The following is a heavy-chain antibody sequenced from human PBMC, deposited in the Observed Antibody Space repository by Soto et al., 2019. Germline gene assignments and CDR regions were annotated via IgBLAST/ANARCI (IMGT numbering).Heavy chain of an antibody. CDR2: IYWDDDK. J-gene: IGHJ5*02. D-gene: IGHD3-22*01. Sequence: QITLKESGPTLVKTTQTLTLTCTFSGFSLSTSGVGVGWIRQPPGKALEWLALIYWDDDKRYSPSLKSRLTINTDTSKNQVVLTMTNMDPVDTATYYCAHSLIGYYYDSSGSTWFDPWGQGTLVTVSS. CDR1: GFSLSTSGVG. CDR3: AHSLIGYYYDSSGSTWFDP. V-gene: IGHV2-5*02.